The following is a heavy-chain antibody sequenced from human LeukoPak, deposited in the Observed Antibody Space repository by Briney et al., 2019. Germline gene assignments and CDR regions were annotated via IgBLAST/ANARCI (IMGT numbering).Heavy chain of an antibody. J-gene: IGHJ4*02. CDR1: GYTFTSYD. CDR3: ATRRDEIDY. V-gene: IGHV1-2*06. CDR2: INPNSGGT. Sequence: ASVKVSCKASGYTFTSYDINWVRQATGQGLEWMGRINPNSGGTNYAQKFQGRVTMTRDTSISTAYMELSRLRSDDTAVYYCATRRDEIDYWGQGTLVTVSS.